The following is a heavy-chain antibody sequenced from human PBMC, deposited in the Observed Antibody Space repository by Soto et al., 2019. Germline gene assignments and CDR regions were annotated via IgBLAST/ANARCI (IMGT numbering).Heavy chain of an antibody. J-gene: IGHJ6*02. CDR1: GFTFSNYA. CDR2: ISYDGSNK. V-gene: IGHV3-30*04. CDR3: ARVAAAEYYNGMDV. D-gene: IGHD6-13*01. Sequence: QVQLVESGGGVVQPGRSLRLSCAASGFTFSNYAMHWVRQAPGKGLEWVAVISYDGSNKYYADSVKGRFTFSRDNSKNTLYLQMNSLRAEDTAVYYCARVAAAEYYNGMDVWGQGTTVTVSS.